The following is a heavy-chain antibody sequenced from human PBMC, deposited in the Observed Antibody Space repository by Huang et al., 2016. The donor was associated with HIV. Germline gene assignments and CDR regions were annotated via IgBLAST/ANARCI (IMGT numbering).Heavy chain of an antibody. CDR3: ATSTPMLGESGGWSGKVVITENVPYVD. Sequence: QVHLVQSGAEVKKPGSSVKVSCKASGDSFTSLPINWVRQAPGQGLEWMGGLATKLVAATDAQICRGRVKISADESTSTSYMELSRLRSDDTAMYYCATSTPMLGESGGWSGKVVITENVPYVDWGQGTLVTVSS. CDR2: LATKLVAA. V-gene: IGHV1-69*01. D-gene: IGHD3-22*01. J-gene: IGHJ4*02. CDR1: GDSFTSLP.